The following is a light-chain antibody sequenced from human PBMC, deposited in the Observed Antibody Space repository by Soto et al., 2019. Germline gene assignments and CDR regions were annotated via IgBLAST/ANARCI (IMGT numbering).Light chain of an antibody. V-gene: IGKV1-6*01. CDR1: QGIRDD. CDR2: AAS. Sequence: AIQMTQSPSSLSASVGDRVTITCRASQGIRDDVGWYQQKPGKAPKLVIFAASVLQSGVPSRFSGSGSGTDFTLTISSLQPEDFATYYCLQEYNYPWTFGQGTKVEIK. CDR3: LQEYNYPWT. J-gene: IGKJ1*01.